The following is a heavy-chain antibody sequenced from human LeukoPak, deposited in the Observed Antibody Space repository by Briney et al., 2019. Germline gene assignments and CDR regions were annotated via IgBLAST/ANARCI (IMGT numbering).Heavy chain of an antibody. CDR1: GFAFDYHA. CDR2: INWNGGST. CDR3: ARDMLLEDAFDI. Sequence: GGSLRLSCEVSGFAFDYHAINWVRQAPGKGLEWVANINWNGGSTGYGDSVKGRFTISRENTKNSVFLQMHSLRADDTALNSCARDMLLEDAFDIWGQGTMVIVSS. D-gene: IGHD3-10*02. J-gene: IGHJ3*02. V-gene: IGHV3-20*04.